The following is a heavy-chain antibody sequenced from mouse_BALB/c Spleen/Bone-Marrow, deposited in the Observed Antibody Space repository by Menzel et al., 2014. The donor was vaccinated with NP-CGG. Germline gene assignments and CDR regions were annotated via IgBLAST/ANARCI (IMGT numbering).Heavy chain of an antibody. J-gene: IGHJ3*01. CDR1: GYTFTSYT. V-gene: IGHV1-4*02. D-gene: IGHD4-1*01. CDR2: IVPSSGYT. CDR3: AREARTGVWFPD. Sequence: QVQLQQSGAELARPGASVRMSCKASGYTFTSYTIQWVKRRPGQGLEWDGYIVPSSGYTEYNQKFKDKTTLTADKSSSTAYMQLSSLTSADSAVYYCAREARTGVWFPDWGQGTLVTGSA.